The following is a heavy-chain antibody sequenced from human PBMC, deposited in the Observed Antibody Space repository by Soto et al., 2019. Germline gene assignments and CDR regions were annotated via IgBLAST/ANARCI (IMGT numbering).Heavy chain of an antibody. CDR1: VGTFSSYT. J-gene: IGHJ4*02. D-gene: IGHD3-10*01. CDR2: IIPILGIA. Sequence: QVQLVQSGAEVKKPGSSVKVSCKASVGTFSSYTISWVRQAPGQGLEWMGRIIPILGIANYAQKFQGRVTITADKSPSTAYMELSSLRSEDTAVYYCARDRLPNGYYGSGSYDYWGQGTLVTVSP. V-gene: IGHV1-69*08. CDR3: ARDRLPNGYYGSGSYDY.